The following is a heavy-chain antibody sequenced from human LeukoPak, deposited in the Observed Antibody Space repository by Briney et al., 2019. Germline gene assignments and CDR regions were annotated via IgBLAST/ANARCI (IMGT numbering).Heavy chain of an antibody. V-gene: IGHV4-4*07. CDR2: IYTSGST. Sequence: SETLSLTCTVSGGSISSYYRSWIRQPAGKGLEWIGRIYTSGSTNYNPSLKSRVTMSVDTSKNQFSLKLSSVTAADTAVYYCARDDLLSTDSVGGYWGQGTLVTVSS. CDR3: ARDDLLSTDSVGGY. J-gene: IGHJ4*02. D-gene: IGHD1-1*01. CDR1: GGSISSYY.